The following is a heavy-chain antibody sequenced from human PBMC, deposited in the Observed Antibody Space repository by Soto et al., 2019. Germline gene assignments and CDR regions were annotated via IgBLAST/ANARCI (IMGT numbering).Heavy chain of an antibody. CDR3: VEGYYDRITDFVK. J-gene: IGHJ4*02. V-gene: IGHV3-74*01. Sequence: VQLVESGGGLVRPGGSLRLSCGASGFTLTSFYMFWVRQVPGKGLVWVSRIKSDGSDTAYADSVKGRFTISRDNAKHTLYLEMNSLRDEDTAVYYCVEGYYDRITDFVKWGPGTLVTVSS. CDR2: IKSDGSDT. D-gene: IGHD3-22*01. CDR1: GFTLTSFY.